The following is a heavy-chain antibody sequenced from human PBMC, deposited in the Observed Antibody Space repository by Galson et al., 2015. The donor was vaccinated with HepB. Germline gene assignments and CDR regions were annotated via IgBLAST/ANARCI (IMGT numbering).Heavy chain of an antibody. CDR2: ISSGTTTI. CDR3: VSLRGNDLKPLDY. V-gene: IGHV3-48*04. D-gene: IGHD4-23*01. CDR1: TFIFSTYS. Sequence: SLRLSCAASTFIFSTYSMNWVRQAPGKGLEWVSYISSGTTTIYYADSVKGRFTISRDNAKNSLYLQMSSLRAEDTAVYYCVSLRGNDLKPLDYWGQGILVTVSS. J-gene: IGHJ4*02.